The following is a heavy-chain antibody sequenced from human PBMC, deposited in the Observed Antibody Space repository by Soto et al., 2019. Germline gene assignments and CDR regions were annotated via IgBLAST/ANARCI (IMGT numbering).Heavy chain of an antibody. J-gene: IGHJ6*02. CDR3: ARDASIVVVVAATPSAEYGMDV. V-gene: IGHV3-7*03. D-gene: IGHD2-15*01. CDR1: GFTFSSYW. Sequence: GGSLRLSCAASGFTFSSYWMSWVRQAPGKGLEWVANIKQDGSEKYYVDSVKGRFTISRDNAKNSLYLQMNSLRAEDTAVYYCARDASIVVVVAATPSAEYGMDVWGQGTTVTVSS. CDR2: IKQDGSEK.